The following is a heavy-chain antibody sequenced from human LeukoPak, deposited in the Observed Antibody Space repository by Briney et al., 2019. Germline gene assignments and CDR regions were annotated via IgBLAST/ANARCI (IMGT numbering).Heavy chain of an antibody. J-gene: IGHJ4*02. V-gene: IGHV3-11*04. CDR1: GFTFSDYY. Sequence: GGSLRLSCAASGFTFSDYYMSWIRQAPGKGLEWVSYISRSTSTIYYADSVKGRFTISRDNAKNTLYLQMNSLRAEDTAVYYCARDMATADLDYWGQGTLVTVSS. CDR3: ARDMATADLDY. CDR2: ISRSTSTI. D-gene: IGHD5-24*01.